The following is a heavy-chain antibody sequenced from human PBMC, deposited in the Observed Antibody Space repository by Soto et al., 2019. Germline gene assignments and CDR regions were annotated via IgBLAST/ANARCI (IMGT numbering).Heavy chain of an antibody. J-gene: IGHJ4*02. CDR3: AKDRSSTSCYAFDY. CDR1: GFTFSSFA. CDR2: INSRAGTT. V-gene: IGHV3-23*01. Sequence: EVQLLESGGGLVQPGGSLRLSCAASGFTFSSFAMSWVRQAPGKGLEWVSGINSRAGTTYYADSVKVRFTISRDNSKNTLYLQMNSLTAEDTAVYYCAKDRSSTSCYAFDYWGRGNLVTVSS. D-gene: IGHD2-2*01.